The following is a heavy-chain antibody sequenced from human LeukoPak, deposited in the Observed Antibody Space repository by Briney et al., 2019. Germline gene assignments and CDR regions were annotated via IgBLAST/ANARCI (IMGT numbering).Heavy chain of an antibody. CDR2: IYPGDSDT. V-gene: IGHV5-51*01. Sequence: ESLKISYKGSGYSFTSFWIGWVRQMPGKGLGWMGIIYPGDSDTRYSPSFQGQVTISADKSISTAYLQWSSLKASDTAMYYCARHPQQYGDYLSAYYFDYWGQGTLVTVSS. D-gene: IGHD4-17*01. CDR1: GYSFTSFW. CDR3: ARHPQQYGDYLSAYYFDY. J-gene: IGHJ4*02.